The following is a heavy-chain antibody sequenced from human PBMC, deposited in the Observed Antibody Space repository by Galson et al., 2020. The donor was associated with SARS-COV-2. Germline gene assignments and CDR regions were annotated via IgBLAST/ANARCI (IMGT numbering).Heavy chain of an antibody. J-gene: IGHJ4*02. CDR3: ARHTSGSRDY. Sequence: KIGESLKISCQGSGYRFNSYWVGWVRQMPGRGLEWMGVIYPDDSNTRYSPSFEGQVTISADKSLNTAYLQWSSMKASDTAIYYCARHTSGSRDYWGQGSLVTVSS. V-gene: IGHV5-51*01. CDR1: GYRFNSYW. D-gene: IGHD3-10*01. CDR2: IYPDDSNT.